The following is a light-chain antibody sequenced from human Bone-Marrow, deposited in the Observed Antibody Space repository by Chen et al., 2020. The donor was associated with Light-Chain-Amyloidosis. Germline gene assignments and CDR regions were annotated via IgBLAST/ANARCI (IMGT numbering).Light chain of an antibody. CDR1: DLPTKY. Sequence: SSELTQPPSVSVSPGQTARLTCSGDDLPTKYAYWYQQKPGQAPVLVIHRDTERPSGISERFSGSSAGTTATLTISRVQAEDEADYHCQSADSSGTYEVIFGGGTKLTVL. J-gene: IGLJ2*01. CDR2: RDT. V-gene: IGLV3-25*03. CDR3: QSADSSGTYEVI.